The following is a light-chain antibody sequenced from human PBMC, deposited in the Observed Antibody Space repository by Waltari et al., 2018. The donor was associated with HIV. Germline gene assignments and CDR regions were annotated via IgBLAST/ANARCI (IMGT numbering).Light chain of an antibody. Sequence: DIQLTQSPSFLSASEGDRVTITCRASQGISSYLAWYQQKPGKAPKLLIYAASTLQSGVPSRFSGSGSGTEFTLTISSLQPEDFATYYCQQLNSYPPDTFGQGTRLEIK. CDR2: AAS. V-gene: IGKV1-9*01. J-gene: IGKJ5*01. CDR1: QGISSY. CDR3: QQLNSYPPDT.